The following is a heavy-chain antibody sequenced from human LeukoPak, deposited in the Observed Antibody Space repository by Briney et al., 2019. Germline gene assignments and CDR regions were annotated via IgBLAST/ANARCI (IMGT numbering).Heavy chain of an antibody. J-gene: IGHJ3*02. D-gene: IGHD2-2*01. CDR2: IIPIFGTA. V-gene: IGHV1-69*05. CDR3: ARDTWRCSSTSCKTFDI. Sequence: ASVKVSCKAFGGTSSSYAISWVRQAPGQGLEWMGRIIPIFGTANYAQKLQGRVTMTTDTSTGTAYMELRSLRSDDTAVYYCARDTWRCSSTSCKTFDIWGQGTMVTVSS. CDR1: GGTSSSYA.